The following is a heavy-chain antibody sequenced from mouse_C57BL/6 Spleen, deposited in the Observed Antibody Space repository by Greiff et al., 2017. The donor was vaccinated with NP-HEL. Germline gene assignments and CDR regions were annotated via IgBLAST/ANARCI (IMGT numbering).Heavy chain of an antibody. D-gene: IGHD1-1*01. V-gene: IGHV1-59*01. CDR2: IDPSDSYT. J-gene: IGHJ2*01. CDR3: ARGTTVYYFDY. Sequence: VQLQQPGAELVRPGTSVKLSCKASGYTFTSYWMHWVKQRPGQGLEWIGVIDPSDSYTNYNQKFKGKATLTVDTSSSTAYMQLSSLTSEDSAVYYCARGTTVYYFDYWGQGTTLTVSS. CDR1: GYTFTSYW.